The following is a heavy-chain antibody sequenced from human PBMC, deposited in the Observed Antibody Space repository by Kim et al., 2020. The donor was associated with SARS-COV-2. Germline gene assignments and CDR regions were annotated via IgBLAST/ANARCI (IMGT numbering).Heavy chain of an antibody. D-gene: IGHD6-13*01. CDR2: INPNSGGT. Sequence: ASVKVSCKASGYTFTGYYMHWVRQAPGQGLEWMGWINPNSGGTNYAQKFQGRVTMTRDTSISTAYMELSRLRSDDTAVYYCARNLVGVAAAGTLDYYYYYYMDVWGKGTTVTVSS. V-gene: IGHV1-2*02. CDR1: GYTFTGYY. CDR3: ARNLVGVAAAGTLDYYYYYYMDV. J-gene: IGHJ6*03.